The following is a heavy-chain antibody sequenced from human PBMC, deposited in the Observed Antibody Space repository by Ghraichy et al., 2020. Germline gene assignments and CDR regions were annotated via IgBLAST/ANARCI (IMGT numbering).Heavy chain of an antibody. CDR1: GFTFSSYG. CDR3: AKDLRAFPYCSGGSCRPLYYYYYGMDV. J-gene: IGHJ6*02. Sequence: SCAASGFTFSSYGMHWVRQAPGKGLEWVAFIRYDGSNKYYADSVKGRFTISRDNSKNTLYLQMNSLRAEDTAVYYCAKDLRAFPYCSGGSCRPLYYYYYGMDVWGQGTTVTVSS. CDR2: IRYDGSNK. D-gene: IGHD2-15*01. V-gene: IGHV3-30*02.